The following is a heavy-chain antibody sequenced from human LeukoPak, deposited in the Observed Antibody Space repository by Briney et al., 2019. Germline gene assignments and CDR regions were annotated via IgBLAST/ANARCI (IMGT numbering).Heavy chain of an antibody. V-gene: IGHV1-69*05. D-gene: IGHD1-7*01. CDR3: AREAEYNWNYYFDY. CDR1: GGTFSSYA. Sequence: ASVKVSCKASGGTFSSYAISWVRQAPGQGLEWMGGIIPIFGTANYAQKFQGRVTITTDESTSTAYMELSSLRSEDTAVYYCAREAEYNWNYYFDYWGQGTPVTVSS. CDR2: IIPIFGTA. J-gene: IGHJ4*02.